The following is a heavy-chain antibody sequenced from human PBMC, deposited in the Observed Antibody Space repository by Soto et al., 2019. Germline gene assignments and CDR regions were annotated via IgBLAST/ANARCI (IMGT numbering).Heavy chain of an antibody. CDR3: ATAHSSGWYFFDY. Sequence: QVQLVQSGAEVRKPGSSVQVSCKASGDSFGTLGINWVRQAPGQGLERMGGIIPMFGKGRYAQRFQGRATLTADKSTSTAYMELSSRRSDDTAVYYCATAHSSGWYFFDYWGQGSLVTVSS. D-gene: IGHD6-19*01. CDR2: IIPMFGKG. CDR1: GDSFGTLG. J-gene: IGHJ4*02. V-gene: IGHV1-69*06.